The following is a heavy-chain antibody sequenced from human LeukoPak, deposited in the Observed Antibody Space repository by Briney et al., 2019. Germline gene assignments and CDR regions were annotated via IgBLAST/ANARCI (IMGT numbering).Heavy chain of an antibody. CDR3: ARGNSSGYYYYFDY. CDR1: GGTFSSYA. Sequence: SVKVSRKASGGTFSSYAISWVRQAPGQGLEWMGGIIPIFGTANYAQKFQGRVTITADESTSTAYMELSSLRSEDTAVYYCARGNSSGYYYYFDYWGQGTLVTVSS. J-gene: IGHJ4*02. CDR2: IIPIFGTA. V-gene: IGHV1-69*13. D-gene: IGHD3-22*01.